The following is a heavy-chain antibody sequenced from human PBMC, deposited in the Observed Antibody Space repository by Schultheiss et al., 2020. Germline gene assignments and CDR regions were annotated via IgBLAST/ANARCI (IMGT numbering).Heavy chain of an antibody. CDR1: GGSFSGYY. Sequence: SETLSLTCAVYGGSFSGYYWSWIRQPAGKGLEWIGRIYTSGSTNYNPSLKSRVTMSVDTSKNQFSLKLSSVTAADTAVYYCARVFGRRTTVTKFLRYYGMDVWGKGTTVTVSS. D-gene: IGHD4-17*01. V-gene: IGHV4-59*10. CDR2: IYTSGST. CDR3: ARVFGRRTTVTKFLRYYGMDV. J-gene: IGHJ6*04.